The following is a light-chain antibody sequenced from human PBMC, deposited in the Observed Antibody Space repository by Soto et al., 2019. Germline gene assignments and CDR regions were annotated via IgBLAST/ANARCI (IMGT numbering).Light chain of an antibody. V-gene: IGKV3-20*01. Sequence: EIVLTQSPGTLSLSPGERATLSCRASQSVRSSYLAWYQQKPGQAPRLLIDGASSRATGIPDRFSGSGSGTDFTLTISRREPEDFAVYYCQQYGSSPWTFGHGTKVEI. CDR2: GAS. J-gene: IGKJ1*01. CDR3: QQYGSSPWT. CDR1: QSVRSSY.